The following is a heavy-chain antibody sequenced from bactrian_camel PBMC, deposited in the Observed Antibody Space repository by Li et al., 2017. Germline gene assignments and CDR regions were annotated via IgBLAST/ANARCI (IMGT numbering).Heavy chain of an antibody. CDR2: ITDDGSTT. Sequence: HVQLVESGGGLVQPGGSLRLSCAASEFTFSSHAMSWVRQAPGKGLEWVITITDDGSTTYYADSVKGRFTISRDNAKNTLYLQMTSLKTEDTAMYYCAARGAAGATMTYWGQGTQVTVS. CDR3: AARGAAGATMTY. CDR1: EFTFSSHA. J-gene: IGHJ4*01. V-gene: IGHV3S7*01. D-gene: IGHD4*01.